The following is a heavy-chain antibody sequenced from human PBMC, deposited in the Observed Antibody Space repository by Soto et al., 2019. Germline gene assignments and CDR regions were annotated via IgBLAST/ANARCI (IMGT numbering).Heavy chain of an antibody. CDR2: IYYSGST. CDR1: GGSISSYY. Sequence: PSETLSLTCTVSGGSISSYYWSWIRQPPGKGLEWIGYIYYSGSTNYNPSLKSRVTISVDTSKNQFSLKLSSVTPEDTAVYYCASHNWNDELWFDPWGQGTLVTVSS. D-gene: IGHD1-20*01. CDR3: ASHNWNDELWFDP. J-gene: IGHJ5*02. V-gene: IGHV4-59*12.